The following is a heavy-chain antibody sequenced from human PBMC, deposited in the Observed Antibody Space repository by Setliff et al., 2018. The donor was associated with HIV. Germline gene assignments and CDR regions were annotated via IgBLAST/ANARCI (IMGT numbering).Heavy chain of an antibody. Sequence: PSETLSLTCTASGASIKTFYWSWIRQPPGKGLEWIGSIYYSGSTYYNPSLKSRVTISVDTSKNQFSLKLSSVTAADAAVYYCASRVYYYDSSGYLREEGFDPWGQGTLVTVSS. D-gene: IGHD3-22*01. V-gene: IGHV4-39*01. J-gene: IGHJ5*02. CDR1: GASIKTFY. CDR3: ASRVYYYDSSGYLREEGFDP. CDR2: IYYSGST.